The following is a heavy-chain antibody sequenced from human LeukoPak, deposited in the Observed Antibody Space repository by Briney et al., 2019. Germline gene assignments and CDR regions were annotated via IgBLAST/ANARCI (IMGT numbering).Heavy chain of an antibody. Sequence: GGSLRLSCEVSGFTFDNNDMHWVRQTTGKGLEWVSAIGSAGYTYYADSVRGRFIITRDNAKQSLYLQMNSLRVEDTAVYHCVRQPDSARYGFDYWGRGTQVTVSS. D-gene: IGHD1-14*01. V-gene: IGHV3-13*01. J-gene: IGHJ4*02. CDR2: IGSAGYT. CDR3: VRQPDSARYGFDY. CDR1: GFTFDNND.